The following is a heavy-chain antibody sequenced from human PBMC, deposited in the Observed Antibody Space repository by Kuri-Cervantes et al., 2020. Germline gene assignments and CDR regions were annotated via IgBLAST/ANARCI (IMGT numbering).Heavy chain of an antibody. V-gene: IGHV1-18*01. D-gene: IGHD3-10*01. CDR3: AREDTMGFYGMDV. Sequence: ASVKVSCKASGYTFTSYGISWVRQAPGQGLEWMGWISAYNGNTNYAQKLQGRVTMTTDTSTSTAYMELSRLRSDDTAVYYCAREDTMGFYGMDVWGQGTTVTVSS. CDR1: GYTFTSYG. CDR2: ISAYNGNT. J-gene: IGHJ6*02.